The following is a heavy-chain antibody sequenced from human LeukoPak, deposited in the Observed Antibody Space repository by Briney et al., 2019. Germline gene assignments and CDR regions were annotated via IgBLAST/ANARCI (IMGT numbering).Heavy chain of an antibody. CDR2: IYCSGST. CDR3: ARVLGSGTHGDNWFDP. CDR1: GGSISSYY. Sequence: SETLSLTCTVSGGSISSYYWSWIRQPPGKGLEWIGYIYCSGSTNYNPSLKSRVTISVDTSKNQFSLKLSSVTAADTAVYYCARVLGSGTHGDNWFDPWGQGTLVTVSS. J-gene: IGHJ5*02. D-gene: IGHD3-10*01. V-gene: IGHV4-59*01.